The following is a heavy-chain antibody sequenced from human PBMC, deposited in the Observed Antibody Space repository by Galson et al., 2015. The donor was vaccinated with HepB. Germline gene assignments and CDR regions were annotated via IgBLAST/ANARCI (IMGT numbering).Heavy chain of an antibody. V-gene: IGHV3-21*01. D-gene: IGHD7-27*01. CDR1: GFSFSTYT. J-gene: IGHJ4*02. CDR2: ISGRSTFI. Sequence: SLRLSCAASGFSFSTYTMNWVRQAPGKGLQWVSSISGRSTFIYYSDSVKGRFTISRDNAKNSLYLQMNSLRGDDTAVYYCTRHLGIGSGSPDSWGQGTLVAVSS. CDR3: TRHLGIGSGSPDS.